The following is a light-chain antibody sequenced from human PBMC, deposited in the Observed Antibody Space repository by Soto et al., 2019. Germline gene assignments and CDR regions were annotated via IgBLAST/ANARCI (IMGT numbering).Light chain of an antibody. Sequence: QSVLTQPPSASGTPGQRVTFSCSGSSSNIGSNTVNWYQQLPGTAPKLLIYSNNHRPSGVPDRFSGSKSGTSASLAISGLQFEDSADYYCAAWDDSLNAVVFGGGTKLTVL. CDR3: AAWDDSLNAVV. CDR2: SNN. J-gene: IGLJ2*01. V-gene: IGLV1-44*01. CDR1: SSNIGSNT.